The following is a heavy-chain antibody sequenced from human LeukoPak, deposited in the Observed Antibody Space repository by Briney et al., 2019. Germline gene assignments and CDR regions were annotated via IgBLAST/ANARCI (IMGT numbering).Heavy chain of an antibody. J-gene: IGHJ1*01. D-gene: IGHD3-10*01. CDR2: IIGSGAYT. CDR1: GFTFSSYA. V-gene: IGHV3-23*01. Sequence: GGSLTLSCAASGFTFSSYAMSWLGQAPGKGLEGVASIIGSGAYTSYADPVKGRFTISRDNSKTTLYLQMNSLRAEDTAVYNCAKYFASGSYYKLPHWGQGTLVTVSS. CDR3: AKYFASGSYYKLPH.